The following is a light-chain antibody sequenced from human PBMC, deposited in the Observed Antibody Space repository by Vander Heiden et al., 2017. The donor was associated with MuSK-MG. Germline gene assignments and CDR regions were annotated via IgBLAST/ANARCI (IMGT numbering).Light chain of an antibody. CDR2: DGS. V-gene: IGLV2-14*04. CDR1: SSDVCGFHY. J-gene: IGLJ1*01. CDR3: SSYTSSSTPYV. Sequence: PGQSIAISCTGTSSDVCGFHYVTWNHPHPGKPPKVMIYDGSNRPAGVSNRFSGSKSGNTASLTISGRQAEDDADYYCSSYTSSSTPYVFGIGTEVTVL.